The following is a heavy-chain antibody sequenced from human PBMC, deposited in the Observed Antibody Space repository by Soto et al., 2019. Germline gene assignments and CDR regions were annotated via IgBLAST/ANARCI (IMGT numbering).Heavy chain of an antibody. CDR2: IIPIFGTA. CDR3: ARVGYSGSPHYYYGMDV. D-gene: IGHD1-26*01. CDR1: GGTFSSYA. J-gene: IGHJ6*02. Sequence: ASVKVSCKASGGTFSSYAISWVRQAPGQGLEWMGGIIPIFGTANYAQKFQGRVTITADESTSTAYMELSSLRSEDTAVYYCARVGYSGSPHYYYGMDVWGQGTTVTVSS. V-gene: IGHV1-69*13.